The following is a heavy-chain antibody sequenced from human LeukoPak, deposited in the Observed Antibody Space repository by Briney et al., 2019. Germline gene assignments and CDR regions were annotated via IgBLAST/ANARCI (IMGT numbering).Heavy chain of an antibody. CDR3: AKEKTTRSALGFDY. Sequence: GGSLRLSCAASDFTFTSYGMSWVRQAPGKGLEWVSAISGSGGSTYYADSVKGRFTISRDNSKNTLYLRMSSLRVEDTAVYYCAKEKTTRSALGFDYWGQGTLVTVSS. V-gene: IGHV3-23*01. D-gene: IGHD4-17*01. J-gene: IGHJ4*02. CDR1: DFTFTSYG. CDR2: ISGSGGST.